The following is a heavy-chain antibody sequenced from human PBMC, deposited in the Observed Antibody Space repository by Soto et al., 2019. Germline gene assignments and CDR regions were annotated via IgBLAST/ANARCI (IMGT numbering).Heavy chain of an antibody. J-gene: IGHJ4*02. CDR1: GFTFSSYG. CDR2: ISYDGSNK. CDR3: AKPPDYYDSSGFDY. V-gene: IGHV3-30*18. D-gene: IGHD3-22*01. Sequence: QVQLVESGGGVVQPGRSLRLSCAASGFTFSSYGMHWVRQAPGKGLEWVAVISYDGSNKYYADSVKGRFTISRDNSKNTLYLQMKSLRAEDTAVYYCAKPPDYYDSSGFDYWGQGTLVTVSS.